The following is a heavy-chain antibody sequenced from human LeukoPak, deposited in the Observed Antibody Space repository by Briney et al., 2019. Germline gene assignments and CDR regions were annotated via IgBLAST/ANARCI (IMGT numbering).Heavy chain of an antibody. CDR1: GFTFSSYN. Sequence: PGGSLRLSCAASGFTFSSYNMNWVRQTPGKGLEWVSGINWNGGGTSYADSVKGRFTVSTDNARNSLYLQMNSLRAEDTAFYFCARGNVWGSFRSFPYFDFRGKGTLVTVSS. CDR2: INWNGGGT. CDR3: ARGNVWGSFRSFPYFDF. V-gene: IGHV3-20*04. D-gene: IGHD3-16*02. J-gene: IGHJ4*02.